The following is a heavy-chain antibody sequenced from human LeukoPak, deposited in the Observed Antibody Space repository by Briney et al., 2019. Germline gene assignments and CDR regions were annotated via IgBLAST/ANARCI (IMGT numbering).Heavy chain of an antibody. V-gene: IGHV3-11*04. Sequence: GGSLRLSCAASGFTVSDPYMSWIRQAPGKGLECLSYISGSGTDINYADSVRGRFTISRDNAKNLLYLQMNDLRVEDTAVYYCARTARHLDYWGQGTLVTVSS. CDR1: GFTVSDPY. CDR2: ISGSGTDI. CDR3: ARTARHLDY. D-gene: IGHD5-18*01. J-gene: IGHJ4*02.